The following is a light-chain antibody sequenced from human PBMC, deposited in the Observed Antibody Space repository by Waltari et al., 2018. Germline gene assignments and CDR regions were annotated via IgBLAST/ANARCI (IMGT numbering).Light chain of an antibody. CDR1: QTILTW. V-gene: IGKV1-5*03. CDR3: QQYHDYST. CDR2: KAS. J-gene: IGKJ2*01. Sequence: DTQVTQSPSTLSASVGDSVTITGRASQTILTWMAWYQQKPGKATKLLIYKASRLESGVPSRFSGTASGTEFTLTISSLQPDDSATYYCQQYHDYSTFGQGTKLEIK.